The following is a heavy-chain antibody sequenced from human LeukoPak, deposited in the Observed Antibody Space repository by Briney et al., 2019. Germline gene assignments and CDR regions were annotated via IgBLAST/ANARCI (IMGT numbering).Heavy chain of an antibody. V-gene: IGHV4-59*01. D-gene: IGHD4-17*01. J-gene: IGHJ3*02. CDR1: GGSISSYY. Sequence: SETLSLTCTVSGGSISSYYWSWIRQPPGKGLEWFGYIYNSGSTNYNPSLKSRVTISVDFSKNQFSLKLQSVTAADTAVYYCARVYGDYDAFDIWGQGTMVTVSS. CDR2: IYNSGST. CDR3: ARVYGDYDAFDI.